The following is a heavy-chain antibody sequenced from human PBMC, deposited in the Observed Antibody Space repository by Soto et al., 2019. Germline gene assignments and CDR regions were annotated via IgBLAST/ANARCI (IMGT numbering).Heavy chain of an antibody. V-gene: IGHV1-18*01. J-gene: IGHJ6*03. D-gene: IGHD4-4*01. Sequence: ASVKVSCKASGYTFTSYGISWVRQAPGQGLEWMGWISAYNGNTNYAQKLQGRVTMTTDTSTSTAYMELRSLRSDDTAVYYCARVLQASGEGYYYYMDVWGKGTTVTVSS. CDR2: ISAYNGNT. CDR1: GYTFTSYG. CDR3: ARVLQASGEGYYYYMDV.